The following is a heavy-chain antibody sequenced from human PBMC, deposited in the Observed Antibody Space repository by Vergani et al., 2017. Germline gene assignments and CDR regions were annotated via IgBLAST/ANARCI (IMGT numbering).Heavy chain of an antibody. J-gene: IGHJ4*02. Sequence: VQLVESGGGLVKPGGSLRLSCSASGFSFSSYSMNWVRQAPGKGLEWVASISGSSSYVFYRDSVEGRFTITRDNAKTSVYLQMNSLRAEDTAMYFCARGLWDCTHIRCSPPSYWGQGTQVTVSS. CDR1: GFSFSSYS. CDR2: ISGSSSYV. D-gene: IGHD2-8*01. V-gene: IGHV3-21*01. CDR3: ARGLWDCTHIRCSPPSY.